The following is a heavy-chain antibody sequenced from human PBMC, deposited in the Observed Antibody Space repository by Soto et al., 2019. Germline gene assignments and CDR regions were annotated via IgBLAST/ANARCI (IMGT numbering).Heavy chain of an antibody. V-gene: IGHV1-69*06. CDR3: ARVRIVVVPAAIPYYGMDV. CDR1: GGTFSSYA. Sequence: SVKVSCKASGGTFSSYAISWVRQAPGQGREWMGGIIPIFGTANYAQKFQGRVTITADKSTSTAYMELSNLRSEDTAVYYCARVRIVVVPAAIPYYGMDVWGQGTTVTVSS. CDR2: IIPIFGTA. J-gene: IGHJ6*02. D-gene: IGHD2-2*01.